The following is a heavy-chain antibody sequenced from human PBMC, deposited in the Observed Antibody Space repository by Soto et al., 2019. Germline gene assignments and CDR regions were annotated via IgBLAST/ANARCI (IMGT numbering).Heavy chain of an antibody. CDR3: ARERYLAAWFDP. CDR1: GYKFTGDY. J-gene: IGHJ5*02. V-gene: IGHV1-2*07. CDR2: MNPKNGGT. D-gene: IGHD1-20*01. Sequence: QVQLVQSGAEVQKPGASVKVSCKAFGYKFTGDYVHWVRQAPGQGPEWMGWMNPKNGGTSYAYKFQGRITMTRDTTIDTAYMELTNLESDDTAIYYCARERYLAAWFDPWGQGTLVTVSS.